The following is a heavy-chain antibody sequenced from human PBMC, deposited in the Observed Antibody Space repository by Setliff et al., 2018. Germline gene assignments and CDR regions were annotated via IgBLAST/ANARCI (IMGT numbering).Heavy chain of an antibody. CDR2: MYDSGKT. CDR1: GGSVGNSYYY. V-gene: IGHV4-39*01. Sequence: SETLSLTCTVSGGSVGNSYYYWNWIRQPAGKGLEWIGTMYDSGKTYYNPSLKSRVTISVDTSKNQFSLRVTSVTAADTAVYYCATCRYQVPYDYWGQGKLVTVSS. CDR3: ATCRYQVPYDY. J-gene: IGHJ4*02. D-gene: IGHD2-2*01.